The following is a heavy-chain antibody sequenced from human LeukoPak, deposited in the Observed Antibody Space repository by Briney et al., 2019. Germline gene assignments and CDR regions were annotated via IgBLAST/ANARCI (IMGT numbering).Heavy chain of an antibody. Sequence: ASVKVSCKASGYTFTGFYMHWVRQAPGQGLEWMGRINPNSGGTNYAQKFQGRVTMTRDTSISTAYMELSRLRSDDTAVYYCARVKWLRETDYWGQGTLVTVSS. CDR2: INPNSGGT. V-gene: IGHV1-2*06. CDR1: GYTFTGFY. D-gene: IGHD5-12*01. J-gene: IGHJ4*02. CDR3: ARVKWLRETDY.